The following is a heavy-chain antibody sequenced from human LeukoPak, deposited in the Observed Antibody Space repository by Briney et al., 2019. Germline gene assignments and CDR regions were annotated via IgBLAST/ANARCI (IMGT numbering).Heavy chain of an antibody. CDR2: INPNSGGT. V-gene: IGHV1-2*02. J-gene: IGHJ6*03. D-gene: IGHD6-13*01. CDR1: GYTFTSYG. CDR3: ARDGAAAGTGYYYYMDV. Sequence: GASVKVSCKASGYTFTSYGISWVRQAPGQGLEWMGWINPNSGGTNYAQKFQGRVTMTRDTSISTAYMELSRLRSDDTAVYYCARDGAAAGTGYYYYMDVWGKGTTVTVSS.